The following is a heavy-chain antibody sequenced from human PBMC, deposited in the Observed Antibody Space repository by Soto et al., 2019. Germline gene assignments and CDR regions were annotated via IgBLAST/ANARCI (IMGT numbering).Heavy chain of an antibody. CDR3: ARGGAFDI. CDR1: GYSFPSSW. D-gene: IGHD2-15*01. V-gene: IGHV5-51*01. CDR2: IFPGDSDT. J-gene: IGHJ3*02. Sequence: PGESLKISCKGPGYSFPSSWIAWVRQMPGKGLELMGIIFPGDSDTRYSPSFQGQVTISADKSISAAYLQWSSLKASDTAMYYCARGGAFDIWGQGTMVTVSS.